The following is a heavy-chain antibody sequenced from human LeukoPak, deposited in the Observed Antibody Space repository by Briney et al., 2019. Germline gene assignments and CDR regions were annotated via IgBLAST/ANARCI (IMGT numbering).Heavy chain of an antibody. CDR3: ARVHSSSPQRSYNQRTRDDAFDI. D-gene: IGHD5-24*01. CDR2: INPNSGGT. Sequence: ASVKVSCKASGYTFTGYYMHWVRQAPGQGLEWMGWINPNSGGTNYAQKFQGRVTMTRDTSISTAYMELSRLRSDDTAVYYCARVHSSSPQRSYNQRTRDDAFDIWGQGTMVTVSS. CDR1: GYTFTGYY. J-gene: IGHJ3*02. V-gene: IGHV1-2*02.